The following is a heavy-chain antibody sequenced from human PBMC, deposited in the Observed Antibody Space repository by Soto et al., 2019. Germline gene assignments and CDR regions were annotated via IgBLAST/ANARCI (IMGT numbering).Heavy chain of an antibody. CDR3: TTDGSDSGDGYYYMDV. D-gene: IGHD6-19*01. V-gene: IGHV3-15*01. CDR1: GFTFSNAW. Sequence: GGSLRLSCAASGFTFSNAWMSWVRQAPGKGLEWVGRIKSKTDGGTTDYAAPMKGRFTISRDDSKNTLYLQMNSLKTEDTAVYYCTTDGSDSGDGYYYMDVWGKGTTVTVSS. CDR2: IKSKTDGGTT. J-gene: IGHJ6*03.